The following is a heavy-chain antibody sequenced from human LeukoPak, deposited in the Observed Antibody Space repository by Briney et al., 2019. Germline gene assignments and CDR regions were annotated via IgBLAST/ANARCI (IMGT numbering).Heavy chain of an antibody. Sequence: PGGSLRLSCAVSGCNVSSNYLNWVRQAPGKGPEWVSVIYSGGSTYYADSVKGRFTISRDNSKNTLYLQMNSLRAEDTAVYHCARVDSRTAQFDYWGQGTLVTVSS. CDR3: ARVDSRTAQFDY. CDR2: IYSGGST. J-gene: IGHJ4*02. D-gene: IGHD6-13*01. V-gene: IGHV3-66*01. CDR1: GCNVSSNY.